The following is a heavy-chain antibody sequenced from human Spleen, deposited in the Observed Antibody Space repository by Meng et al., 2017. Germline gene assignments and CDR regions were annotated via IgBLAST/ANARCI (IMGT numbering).Heavy chain of an antibody. D-gene: IGHD5-18*01. CDR2: MNPNSGNT. Sequence: ASVKVSCKASGYTFTSYDINWVRQATGQGLEWMGWMNPNSGNTGYAQKFQGRVTITRNTSISTAYMELSSLRSEDTAVYYCAGEIGYSYGHGGYFDSWGQGTLVTVSS. CDR3: AGEIGYSYGHGGYFDS. CDR1: GYTFTSYD. V-gene: IGHV1-8*03. J-gene: IGHJ4*02.